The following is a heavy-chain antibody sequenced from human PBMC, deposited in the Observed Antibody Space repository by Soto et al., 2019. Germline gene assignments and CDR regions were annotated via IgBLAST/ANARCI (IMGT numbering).Heavy chain of an antibody. CDR3: ARTHWQPACLEGFDF. D-gene: IGHD1-1*01. CDR2: ISAYNGDT. V-gene: IGHV1-18*04. CDR1: GYTFTSHG. J-gene: IGHJ4*02. Sequence: ASVKVSCKTSGYTFTSHGISWVRWAPGRGLERMGWISAYNGDTKYAQRVQDRVSMTTDTCTATAYIELRSVRFHDTAIYFCARTHWQPACLEGFDFWGQGPPVTVSS.